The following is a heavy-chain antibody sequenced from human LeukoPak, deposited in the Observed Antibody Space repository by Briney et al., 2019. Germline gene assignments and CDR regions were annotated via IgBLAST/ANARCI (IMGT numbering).Heavy chain of an antibody. CDR3: AREAAVAGIYFDS. J-gene: IGHJ4*02. D-gene: IGHD6-19*01. CDR2: ISSSSSYI. V-gene: IGHV3-21*01. Sequence: GGSLRLSCAASGFGFSSYSMNWVRQAPGKGLEWVSSISSSSSYIYYAVSVKGRFTISRDTSKNTLYLQMNSLRAEDTAVYYCAREAAVAGIYFDSWGQGTLVTVSS. CDR1: GFGFSSYS.